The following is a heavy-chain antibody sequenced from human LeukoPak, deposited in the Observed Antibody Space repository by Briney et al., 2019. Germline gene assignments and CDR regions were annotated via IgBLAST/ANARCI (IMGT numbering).Heavy chain of an antibody. D-gene: IGHD4-17*01. Sequence: GESLKISCQCSRYRFTSYWMGWVPQMPGKGLEWMGIIYPGDSDTRYSPSFQGQVTISADKSISTAYLQGSSLKASDSTIYYCASTSTVTDPLDYWGQGTLVTVSS. V-gene: IGHV5-51*01. CDR3: ASTSTVTDPLDY. J-gene: IGHJ4*02. CDR2: IYPGDSDT. CDR1: RYRFTSYW.